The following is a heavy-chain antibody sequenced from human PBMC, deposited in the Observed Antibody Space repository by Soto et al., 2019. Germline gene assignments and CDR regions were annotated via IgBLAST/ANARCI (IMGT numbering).Heavy chain of an antibody. D-gene: IGHD6-19*01. V-gene: IGHV3-74*01. CDR2: IDSDGSST. Sequence: GGSLRLSCVASGFTFSSKWMYWVRQAPGKGLVWVSRIDSDGSSTSYADSVKGRFTISRDNAKNTLYLQMNSLRAEDTAVYYCARGYSSGWYYFDYWGQGTLVTVSS. J-gene: IGHJ4*02. CDR3: ARGYSSGWYYFDY. CDR1: GFTFSSKW.